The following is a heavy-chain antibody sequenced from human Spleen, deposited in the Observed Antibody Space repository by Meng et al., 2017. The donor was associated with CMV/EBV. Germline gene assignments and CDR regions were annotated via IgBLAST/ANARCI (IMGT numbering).Heavy chain of an antibody. CDR2: ISYDGTYQ. J-gene: IGHJ4*02. CDR3: ARVVPGSVWYCFDL. CDR1: GLNFDDYA. D-gene: IGHD3-16*01. V-gene: IGHV3-30-3*01. Sequence: GGSLRLSCAASGLNFDDYAMHWVRRSPGKAMEWVAVISYDGTYQYYGDSVRGRFTVSRDNSKNTVYLHINSPRPDDTAVYFCARVVPGSVWYCFDLWGLGTLVTVSS.